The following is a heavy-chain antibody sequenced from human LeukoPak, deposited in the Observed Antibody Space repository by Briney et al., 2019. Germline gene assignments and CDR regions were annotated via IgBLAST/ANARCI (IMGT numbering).Heavy chain of an antibody. CDR2: TYYSGST. Sequence: KPSETLSLTCTVSGGSISSGDYYWSWIRQPPGKGLEWIGYTYYSGSTYYNPSLKSRVTISVDTSKNQFSLKLSSVTAADTAVYYCARVHGDYYYGMDVWGQGTTVTVSS. J-gene: IGHJ6*02. V-gene: IGHV4-30-4*01. CDR1: GGSISSGDYY. D-gene: IGHD4-17*01. CDR3: ARVHGDYYYGMDV.